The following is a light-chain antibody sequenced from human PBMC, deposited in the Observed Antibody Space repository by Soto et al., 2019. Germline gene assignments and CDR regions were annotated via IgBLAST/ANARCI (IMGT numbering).Light chain of an antibody. Sequence: DIQMTQSPSTLSASVGDRVTITCRARQSISSWLAWYQQKPGKAPKLLIYDASSLESGVPSRFSGSGSGTEFTLTISSLQPDDFATYYCQQYNSYSSITFGQGTKLEIK. CDR3: QQYNSYSSIT. J-gene: IGKJ2*01. CDR1: QSISSW. V-gene: IGKV1-5*01. CDR2: DAS.